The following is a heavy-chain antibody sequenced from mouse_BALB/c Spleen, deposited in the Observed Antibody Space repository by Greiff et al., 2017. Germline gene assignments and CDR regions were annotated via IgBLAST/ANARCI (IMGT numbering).Heavy chain of an antibody. D-gene: IGHD1-1*01. CDR1: GFSLTSYG. V-gene: IGHV2-2*02. J-gene: IGHJ1*01. CDR3: ARTTVYFDV. Sequence: VQLQQSGPGLVQPSQSLSITCTVSGFSLTSYGVHWVRQSPGKGLEWLGVIWSGGSTDYNAAFISRLSISKDNSKSQVFFKMNSLQANDTAIYSCARTTVYFDVWGAGTTVTVSS. CDR2: IWSGGST.